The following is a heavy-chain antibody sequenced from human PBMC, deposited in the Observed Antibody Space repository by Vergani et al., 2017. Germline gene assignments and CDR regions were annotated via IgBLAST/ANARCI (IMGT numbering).Heavy chain of an antibody. V-gene: IGHV3-21*01. D-gene: IGHD7-27*01. CDR1: GFTFSSYS. Sequence: EVQLVESGGGLVKPGGSLRLSCAASGFTFSSYSMNWVRQAPGKGLEWVSSISSSSSYIYYADSVKGRFTISRDNAKNSLYLQMNSLRAEYTAVYYCARGSGDGAFDIWGQGTMVTVSS. CDR3: ARGSGDGAFDI. J-gene: IGHJ3*02. CDR2: ISSSSSYI.